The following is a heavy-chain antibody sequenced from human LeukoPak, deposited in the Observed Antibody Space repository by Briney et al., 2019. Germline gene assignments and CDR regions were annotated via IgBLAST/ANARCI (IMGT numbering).Heavy chain of an antibody. D-gene: IGHD5-24*01. CDR1: GYSFTSYW. CDR2: IYPGDSDT. Sequence: HGESLKISCKGSGYSFTSYWIGWVRQIPGKGLEWMGIIYPGDSDTRYSPSFQGQVTISADKSISTAYLQWSSLKASDTAMYYCARRHGYNGFAKNFDYWGQGTLVTVSS. J-gene: IGHJ4*02. V-gene: IGHV5-51*01. CDR3: ARRHGYNGFAKNFDY.